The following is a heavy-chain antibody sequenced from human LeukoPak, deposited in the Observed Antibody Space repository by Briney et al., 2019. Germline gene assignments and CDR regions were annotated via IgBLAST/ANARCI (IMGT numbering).Heavy chain of an antibody. CDR2: ISGDGGST. D-gene: IGHD3-10*01. CDR3: AKDMSAHGSGYYYYGMDV. J-gene: IGHJ6*02. CDR1: GFTSDDYA. Sequence: GGSLRLSCAASGFTSDDYAMHWVRQAPGKGLEWVSLISGDGGSTYYADSVKGRFTISRDNSKNSLYLQMNSLRTEDTALYYCAKDMSAHGSGYYYYGMDVWGQGTTVTVSS. V-gene: IGHV3-43*02.